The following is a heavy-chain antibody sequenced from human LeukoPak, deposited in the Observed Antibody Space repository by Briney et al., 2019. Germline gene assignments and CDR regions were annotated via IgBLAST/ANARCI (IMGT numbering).Heavy chain of an antibody. V-gene: IGHV1-2*02. J-gene: IGHJ4*02. Sequence: ASVKVSCKASGYTFTGYYMHWVRQAPGQGLEWMGWINPNSGGTNYAPKFQGRVTMTRDTSISTAYMELSRLRSDDTAVYYCARGYYYDSSGYYHWGQGTLVTVSS. CDR2: INPNSGGT. CDR3: ARGYYYDSSGYYH. CDR1: GYTFTGYY. D-gene: IGHD3-22*01.